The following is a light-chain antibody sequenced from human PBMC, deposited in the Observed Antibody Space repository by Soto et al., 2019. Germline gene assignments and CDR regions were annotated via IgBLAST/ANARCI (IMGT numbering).Light chain of an antibody. Sequence: QSVLTQPPSASGPTGQRVTISCSGSSSNIRNNNVYWYQQLPGTAPKLLFYQNNERPSGVPDRFSGSKSGTSASLAISGLRSEDEADYYCASWDDSLSGVVFGGGTKLTVL. J-gene: IGLJ2*01. CDR3: ASWDDSLSGVV. V-gene: IGLV1-47*01. CDR2: QNN. CDR1: SSNIRNNN.